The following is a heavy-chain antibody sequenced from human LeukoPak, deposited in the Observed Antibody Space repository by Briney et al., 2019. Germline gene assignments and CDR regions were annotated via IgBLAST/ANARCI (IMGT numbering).Heavy chain of an antibody. CDR1: GGSVSSGSYY. D-gene: IGHD4-17*01. CDR3: ATAYGDYGGWWENFDY. V-gene: IGHV4-61*01. CDR2: IYYSGST. J-gene: IGHJ4*02. Sequence: SETLSLTCTVSGGSVSSGSYYWSWIRQPPGKGLEWIGYIYYSGSTNYNPSLKSRVTISVDTSKNQFSLKLSSVTAADTAVYYCATAYGDYGGWWENFDYWGQGTLVTVSS.